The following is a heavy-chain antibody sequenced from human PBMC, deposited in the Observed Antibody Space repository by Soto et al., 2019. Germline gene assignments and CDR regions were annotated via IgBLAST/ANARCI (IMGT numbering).Heavy chain of an antibody. V-gene: IGHV3-73*02. CDR2: IGRKANSYAT. CDR3: SSQDCSGDSCKRPN. CDR1: GFTFSGSV. J-gene: IGHJ4*02. Sequence: EVQLVEAGGGLVQPGGSLKLSCAASGFTFSGSVMHWVRQASGKGLEWVGHIGRKANSYATTYAASVKGRFSISRDDSENTAYLQMNSLKTEDTAVYYCSSQDCSGDSCKRPNWGQGTLVTVSS. D-gene: IGHD2-15*01.